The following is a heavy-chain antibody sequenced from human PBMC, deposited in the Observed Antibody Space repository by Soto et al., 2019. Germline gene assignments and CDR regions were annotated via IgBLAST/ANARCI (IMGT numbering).Heavy chain of an antibody. CDR1: GFTFSSYG. Sequence: QVQLVESGGGVVQPGRSLRLSCAASGFTFSSYGMHWVRQAPGKGLEWVAVIWYDGSNKYYADSVKGRFTISRDNSKNTLYLQMNSLRAEDTAVYYCARDKGSSSCLYGMDVWGQGTTVTVSS. D-gene: IGHD6-13*01. J-gene: IGHJ6*02. V-gene: IGHV3-33*01. CDR3: ARDKGSSSCLYGMDV. CDR2: IWYDGSNK.